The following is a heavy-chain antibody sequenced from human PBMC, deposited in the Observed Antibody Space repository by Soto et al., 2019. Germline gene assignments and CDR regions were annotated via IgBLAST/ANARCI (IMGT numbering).Heavy chain of an antibody. CDR3: AKDRAYYYDSSGYYNPLDY. D-gene: IGHD3-22*01. Sequence: GGSLRLSCAASGFTFNIYAMTWVRQAPGKGLEWVSAISGSGGSTYYADSVKGRFTISRDNSKNTLYLQMNSLRAEDTAVYYCAKDRAYYYDSSGYYNPLDYWGQGTLVTVSS. CDR2: ISGSGGST. CDR1: GFTFNIYA. J-gene: IGHJ4*02. V-gene: IGHV3-23*01.